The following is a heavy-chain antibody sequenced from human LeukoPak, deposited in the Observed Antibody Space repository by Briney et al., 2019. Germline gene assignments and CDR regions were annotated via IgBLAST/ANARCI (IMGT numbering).Heavy chain of an antibody. J-gene: IGHJ5*02. CDR2: IYYSGST. V-gene: IGHV4-39*01. Sequence: SETLSLTCTVSGGSISSSRYYWGWIRQPPGKGLEWIGSIYYSGSTYYNPSLKSRVTISVDTSKNQFSLKLSSVTAADTAVYYCARRGLPDDYYDSSGYYYAKSNWFDPWGQGTLVTVSS. D-gene: IGHD3-22*01. CDR1: GGSISSSRYY. CDR3: ARRGLPDDYYDSSGYYYAKSNWFDP.